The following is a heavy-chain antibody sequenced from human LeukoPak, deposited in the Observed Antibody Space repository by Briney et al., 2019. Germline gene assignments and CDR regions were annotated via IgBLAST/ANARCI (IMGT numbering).Heavy chain of an antibody. CDR1: GGSFSGYY. J-gene: IGHJ4*02. CDR3: ARLAPVAGDFDY. D-gene: IGHD6-19*01. CDR2: INHSGST. V-gene: IGHV4-34*01. Sequence: SETLSLTCAVYGGSFSGYYWSWIRQPPGKGLEWIGEINHSGSTNYNPSLKCRVTISVDTSKNQFSLKLSSVTAADTAVYYCARLAPVAGDFDYWGQGTLVTVSS.